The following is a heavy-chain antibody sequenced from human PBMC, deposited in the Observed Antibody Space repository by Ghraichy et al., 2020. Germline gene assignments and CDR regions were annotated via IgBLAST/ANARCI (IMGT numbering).Heavy chain of an antibody. V-gene: IGHV1-2*02. Sequence: VKVSCKASGYTFTDYYVHWVRQAPGQGLEWMGWINPNSGGTRYAQKFQGRVTMTRDTSLSTAYMDLSRLRSDDTAVYFCARDPDDPLTGYVNLLELWGQGALVTVSS. CDR3: ARDPDDPLTGYVNLLEL. D-gene: IGHD3-9*01. CDR1: GYTFTDYY. CDR2: INPNSGGT. J-gene: IGHJ4*02.